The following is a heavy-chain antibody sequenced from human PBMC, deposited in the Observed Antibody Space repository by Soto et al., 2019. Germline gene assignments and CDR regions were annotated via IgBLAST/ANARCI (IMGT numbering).Heavy chain of an antibody. J-gene: IGHJ6*02. V-gene: IGHV4-30-4*01. CDR2: IFYSGTT. CDR3: ARDLWVEPELYYYGMDV. Sequence: SETLSLTCTVSGDSISSADHYWSWIRQTPGKGLEWIGHIFYSGTTYYNPSLKSRLTISVDTSKNHFSLRLTSVTAADTAVYYCARDLWVEPELYYYGMDVWGQGTTVTVSS. CDR1: GDSISSADHY. D-gene: IGHD1-1*01.